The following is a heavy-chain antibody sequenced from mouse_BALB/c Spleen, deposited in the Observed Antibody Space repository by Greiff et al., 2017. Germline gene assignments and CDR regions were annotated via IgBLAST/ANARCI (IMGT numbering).Heavy chain of an antibody. Sequence: QVQLQQPGAELVRPGALVKLSCKASGYTFTSYWLNWVKQRPGQGLEWIGNIYPSDSYTNYNQKFKDKATLTVDKSSSTAYMQLSSPTSEDSAVYYCTRWQGMGGLWYFDVWGAGTTVTVSS. CDR1: GYTFTSYW. CDR3: TRWQGMGGLWYFDV. D-gene: IGHD2-3*01. V-gene: IGHV1-69*02. CDR2: IYPSDSYT. J-gene: IGHJ1*01.